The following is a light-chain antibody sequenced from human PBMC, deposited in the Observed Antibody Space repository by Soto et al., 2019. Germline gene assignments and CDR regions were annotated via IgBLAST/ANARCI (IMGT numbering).Light chain of an antibody. CDR2: EVT. CDR3: CSYTSSGTVV. V-gene: IGLV2-14*03. J-gene: IGLJ3*02. CDR1: SSDVGGYNF. Sequence: QSALTQPASVSGSPGQSITISCTGTSSDVGGYNFVSWYQQHPGKAPKLMISEVTNRPSGISNRFSSSKSGYTASLTISGLQTEDEADYYCCSYTSSGTVVFGGGTKVTVL.